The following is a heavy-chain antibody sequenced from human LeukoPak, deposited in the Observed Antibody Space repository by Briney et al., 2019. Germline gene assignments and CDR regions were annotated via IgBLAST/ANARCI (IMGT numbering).Heavy chain of an antibody. CDR2: ISSSSFTI. CDR1: GFTLSSYS. Sequence: GGSLRLSCAASGFTLSSYSMNWVRQAPGKGLEWVSYISSSSFTIYYADSVKGRFTISRDNAKKSLYLQMNSLRAEDTAVYYCARDSGFSGTQRGEYWGQGTLVTVSS. J-gene: IGHJ4*02. D-gene: IGHD3/OR15-3a*01. V-gene: IGHV3-48*01. CDR3: ARDSGFSGTQRGEY.